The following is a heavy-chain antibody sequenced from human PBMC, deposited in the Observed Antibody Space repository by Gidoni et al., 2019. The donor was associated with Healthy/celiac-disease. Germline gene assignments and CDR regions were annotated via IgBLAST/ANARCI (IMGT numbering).Heavy chain of an antibody. V-gene: IGHV4-39*07. CDR3: ARGAIVVVPAAIFEGNWFDP. J-gene: IGHJ5*02. Sequence: QLQLQESGPVLVKPSETLSLTCTVSGGPISSSSYYWGWIRQPPGKGLEWIGSIYYSGSTYYNPSLKSRVTISVDTSKNQFSLKLSSVTAADTAVYYCARGAIVVVPAAIFEGNWFDPWGQGTLVTVSS. CDR1: GGPISSSSYY. D-gene: IGHD2-2*01. CDR2: IYYSGST.